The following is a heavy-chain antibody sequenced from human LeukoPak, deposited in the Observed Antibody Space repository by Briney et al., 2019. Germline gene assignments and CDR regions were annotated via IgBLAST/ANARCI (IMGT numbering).Heavy chain of an antibody. Sequence: SETLSHTCAVSGGSFSGYLWSWIRQPPGKGLEWIGEINYNGESANDNPSLKSRVTISVDRSKNQFSLKLSSVTAADTAVYYCTRSGLTGMRKYPRADYYYYGKDVWGQGTAVTASS. CDR2: INYNGESA. CDR1: GGSFSGYL. J-gene: IGHJ6*02. V-gene: IGHV4-34*01. D-gene: IGHD1-14*01. CDR3: TRSGLTGMRKYPRADYYYYGKDV.